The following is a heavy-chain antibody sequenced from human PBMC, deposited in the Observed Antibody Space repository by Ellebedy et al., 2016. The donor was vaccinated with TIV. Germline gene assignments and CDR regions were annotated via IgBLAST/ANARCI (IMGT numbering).Heavy chain of an antibody. D-gene: IGHD6-13*01. CDR3: ARPAAAYSSSWYDFDC. J-gene: IGHJ4*02. V-gene: IGHV3-21*01. CDR2: ISSSGTYI. CDR1: GFTFSSFT. Sequence: PGGSLRLSCAASGFTFSSFTMNRVRQAPGKGLEWVSSISSSGTYIHYGDSVKGRFTISRDNAKNSLYLQMNSLRVADTAIYYCARPAAAYSSSWYDFDCWGQGTLVAVSS.